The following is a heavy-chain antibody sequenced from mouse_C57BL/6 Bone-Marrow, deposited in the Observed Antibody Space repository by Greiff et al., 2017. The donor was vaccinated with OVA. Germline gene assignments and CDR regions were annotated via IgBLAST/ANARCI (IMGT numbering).Heavy chain of an antibody. D-gene: IGHD2-5*01. CDR2: ISYSGST. J-gene: IGHJ1*03. V-gene: IGHV3-1*01. CDR1: GYSITSGYD. Sequence: EVKLMESGPGMVKPSPSLSLTCTVTGYSITSGYDWHWIRHFPGNKLEWMGYISYSGSTNYNPSLKSRISITPDTSKNHFFLKLKSVTTEDTATYYCARNSYYSNGGYFDVWGTGTTVTVSS. CDR3: ARNSYYSNGGYFDV.